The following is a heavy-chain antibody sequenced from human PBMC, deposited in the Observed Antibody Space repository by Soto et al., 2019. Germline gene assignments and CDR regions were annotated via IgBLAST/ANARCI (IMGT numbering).Heavy chain of an antibody. Sequence: EVQLVESGGGLIQPGGSLRLTCAASGFSVSSHYMSWVRQAPGKGLEWVSFIYSRGDTYYADSVKGRFTISRDNYKNTLYLQMNSLRVDDTAFYYCARDCSGGSCYPALGAWGQGTLVTVSS. CDR2: IYSRGDT. V-gene: IGHV3-53*01. CDR1: GFSVSSHY. D-gene: IGHD2-15*01. CDR3: ARDCSGGSCYPALGA. J-gene: IGHJ5*02.